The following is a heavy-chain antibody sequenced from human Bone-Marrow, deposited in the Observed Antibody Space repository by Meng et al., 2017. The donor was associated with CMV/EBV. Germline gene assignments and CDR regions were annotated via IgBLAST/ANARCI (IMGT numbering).Heavy chain of an antibody. CDR1: GFTFSDHY. CDR3: ARALYYFDSGGNYQQTYGMDV. Sequence: GGSLRLPCAASGFTFSDHYMSWIRQAPGTGLDWVSDISRSGTNIYYADPVRGRFTISRDNAKKSLYLQMTSLRAEDKAVYYCARALYYFDSGGNYQQTYGMDVWGQGTTVTVSS. J-gene: IGHJ6*02. V-gene: IGHV3-11*01. CDR2: ISRSGTNI. D-gene: IGHD3-22*01.